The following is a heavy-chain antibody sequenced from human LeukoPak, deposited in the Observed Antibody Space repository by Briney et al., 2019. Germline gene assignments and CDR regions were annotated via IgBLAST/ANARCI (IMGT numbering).Heavy chain of an antibody. CDR3: ARRLTVIGRNDVDS. CDR2: INDSGST. V-gene: IGHV4-34*01. D-gene: IGHD1-1*01. J-gene: IGHJ4*02. CDR1: GGSFSGSY. Sequence: PSETLSLTCAVFGGSFSGSYWTWIRQPPGGGLEWIGDINDSGSTNYNPSLKSRVTISIDSSKNQFSLKLRSVTAADTAVYYCARRLTVIGRNDVDSWGQGTLVTVSS.